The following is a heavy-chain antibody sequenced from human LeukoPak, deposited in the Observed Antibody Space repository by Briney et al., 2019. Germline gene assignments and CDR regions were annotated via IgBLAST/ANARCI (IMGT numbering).Heavy chain of an antibody. CDR3: ARARSSSWFWMDY. J-gene: IGHJ4*02. CDR1: GFTFDDYG. D-gene: IGHD6-13*01. V-gene: IGHV3-21*01. Sequence: GGSLRLSCAASGFTFDDYGMSWVRQAPGKGLEWVSSISSSSSYIYYADSVKGRFTISRDNAKNSLYLQMNSLRAEDTAVYYCARARSSSWFWMDYWGQGTLVTVSS. CDR2: ISSSSSYI.